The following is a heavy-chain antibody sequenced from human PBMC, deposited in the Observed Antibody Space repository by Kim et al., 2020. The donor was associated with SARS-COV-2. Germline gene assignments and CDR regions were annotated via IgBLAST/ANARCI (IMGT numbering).Heavy chain of an antibody. J-gene: IGHJ3*02. V-gene: IGHV3-30*01. D-gene: IGHD5-18*01. Sequence: AASVKGRFTSARENSTKTLYLQMNSLRAEDTAVYYCARDFGYSRGYAFDIWGQGTMVTVSS. CDR3: ARDFGYSRGYAFDI.